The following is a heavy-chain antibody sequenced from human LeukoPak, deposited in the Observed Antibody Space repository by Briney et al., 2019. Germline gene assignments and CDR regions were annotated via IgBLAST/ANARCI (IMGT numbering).Heavy chain of an antibody. CDR2: ISSSSYI. J-gene: IGHJ4*02. Sequence: PGGSLRLSCAASGFTFSSYSMNWVRQAPGKGLEWVSSISSSSYIYYADSVKGRFTISRDNAKNSLYLQMNSLRAEDTAVYYCARDRRHRTIFGVGKGNYGYWGQGTLVTVSS. CDR1: GFTFSSYS. D-gene: IGHD3-3*01. CDR3: ARDRRHRTIFGVGKGNYGY. V-gene: IGHV3-21*01.